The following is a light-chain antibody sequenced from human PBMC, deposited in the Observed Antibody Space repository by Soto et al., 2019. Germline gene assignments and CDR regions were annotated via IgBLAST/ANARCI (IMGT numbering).Light chain of an antibody. Sequence: DIELRQSPASLSVSLGDRVTITWGASQSLNRCLAWYQQKKGKAPKLLIYDASSLQSGVPSRFSGSGYGTEFDLTISSLQPDDFATYYCQQYNTYSWTFGPGTKVDIK. CDR1: QSLNRC. CDR2: DAS. CDR3: QQYNTYSWT. J-gene: IGKJ1*01. V-gene: IGKV1-5*01.